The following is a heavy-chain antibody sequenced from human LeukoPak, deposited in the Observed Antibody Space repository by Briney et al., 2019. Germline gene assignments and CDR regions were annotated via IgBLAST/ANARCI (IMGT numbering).Heavy chain of an antibody. J-gene: IGHJ4*02. CDR2: INHSGST. CDR3: ARVTYYDYVWGSYRYRNYFDY. V-gene: IGHV4-34*01. CDR1: GGSFSGYY. Sequence: SETLSLTCAVYGGSFSGYYWSWIRQPPGKGLEWVGEINHSGSTNYNPSLKSRVTISVDTSKNQFSLKLSSVTAADTAVYYCARVTYYDYVWGSYRYRNYFDYWGQGTLVTVSS. D-gene: IGHD3-16*02.